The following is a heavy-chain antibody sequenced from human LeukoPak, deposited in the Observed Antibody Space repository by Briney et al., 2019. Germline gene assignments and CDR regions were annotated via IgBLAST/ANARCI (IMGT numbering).Heavy chain of an antibody. CDR1: GFTFSDYY. Sequence: GGSLRLSCAASGFTFSDYYMSWIRQAPGKGLEWVSYISSSSSTIYYADSVKGRFTISRDNAKNSLYLQMNSLRAEDTAVYYCARGGSYYDSSGYYYGRSDAFDIWGQGTMVTVSS. V-gene: IGHV3-11*04. CDR2: ISSSSSTI. D-gene: IGHD3-22*01. J-gene: IGHJ3*02. CDR3: ARGGSYYDSSGYYYGRSDAFDI.